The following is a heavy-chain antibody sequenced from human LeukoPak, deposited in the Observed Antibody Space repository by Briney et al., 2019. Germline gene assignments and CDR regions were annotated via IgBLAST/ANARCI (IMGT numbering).Heavy chain of an antibody. Sequence: SETLSLTRTVSGGSISSYYWSWIRQPPGKGLEWIGYIYYSGSTNYNPSLKSRVTISVDTSKNQFSLKLSSVTAADTAVYYCARLWDDAFDIWGQGTMVTVSS. CDR1: GGSISSYY. D-gene: IGHD3-16*01. CDR3: ARLWDDAFDI. CDR2: IYYSGST. V-gene: IGHV4-59*08. J-gene: IGHJ3*02.